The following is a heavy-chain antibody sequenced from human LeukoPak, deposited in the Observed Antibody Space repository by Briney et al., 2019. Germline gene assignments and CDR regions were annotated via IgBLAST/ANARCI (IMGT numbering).Heavy chain of an antibody. J-gene: IGHJ6*02. Sequence: GGSLRLSCAASGFTFSSYAMHWVRQAPGKGLEWVAVISYDGSNKYYADSVKGRFTISRDNSKNTLYLQMNSLRAEDTAVYYCARARDGSPRDGMDVWGQGTTVTVSS. D-gene: IGHD1-26*01. CDR2: ISYDGSNK. CDR3: ARARDGSPRDGMDV. CDR1: GFTFSSYA. V-gene: IGHV3-30-3*01.